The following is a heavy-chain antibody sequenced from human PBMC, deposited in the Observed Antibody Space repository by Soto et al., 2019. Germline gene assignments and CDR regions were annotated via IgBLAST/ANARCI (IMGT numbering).Heavy chain of an antibody. CDR3: ARDVSPGSRSLYLDAFDI. CDR2: IKRDGSER. D-gene: IGHD3-16*02. CDR1: GFTFSNYW. J-gene: IGHJ3*02. Sequence: EVQLVESGGGLVQPGGSLRLSCEASGFTFSNYWMTWVRQAPGKGLEWVANIKRDGSERSYLDSVRGRFTVSRDNAKDSLFLQMDGLRAEDTALYYCARDVSPGSRSLYLDAFDIWGQGTMVTVSS. V-gene: IGHV3-7*05.